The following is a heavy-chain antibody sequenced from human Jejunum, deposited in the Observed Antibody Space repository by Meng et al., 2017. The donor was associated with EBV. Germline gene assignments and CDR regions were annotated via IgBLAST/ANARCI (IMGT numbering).Heavy chain of an antibody. D-gene: IGHD3-10*01. CDR3: ARIRYGTGTDWFDP. Sequence: QEQLVQSGTEVKKPGASVRVSCKASGYRFTTYFIHWVRQAPGQGLEWMGRINCNNGDTDYAQKFQDRVTMTRDTSITTAYMDLTGLTSNDTAFYYCARIRYGTGTDWFDPWGQGTLVTSPQ. CDR1: GYRFTTYF. CDR2: INCNNGDT. J-gene: IGHJ5*02. V-gene: IGHV1-2*06.